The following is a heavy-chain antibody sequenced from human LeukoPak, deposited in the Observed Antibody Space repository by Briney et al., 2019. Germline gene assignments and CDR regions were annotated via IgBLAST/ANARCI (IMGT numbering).Heavy chain of an antibody. D-gene: IGHD2-15*01. V-gene: IGHV4-59*08. Sequence: PSETLSLTCTVSGVSISTYYWTWIRQPPGEGLEWIGYIYYSGSTNYHPSLKRRAITLVNTPNNKFFLMHCSATAGGTAVYFCRRALQRGIYAFDIWGQGTTVTVS. CDR3: RRALQRGIYAFDI. J-gene: IGHJ3*02. CDR1: GVSISTYY. CDR2: IYYSGST.